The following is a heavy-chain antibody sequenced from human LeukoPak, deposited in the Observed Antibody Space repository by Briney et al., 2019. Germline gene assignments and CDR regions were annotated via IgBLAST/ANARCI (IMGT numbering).Heavy chain of an antibody. CDR1: GGSISSYY. CDR3: ARSGSGWYAFDY. D-gene: IGHD6-19*01. J-gene: IGHJ4*02. V-gene: IGHV4-59*01. CDR2: IYYSRST. Sequence: SETLSLTCAVSGGSISSYYWSWIRQPPGKGLEWIGYIYYSRSTNYNPSLKSRVTISVDTSENQFSLKLSSVTAADTAVNYCARSGSGWYAFDYWGQGTLVTVSS.